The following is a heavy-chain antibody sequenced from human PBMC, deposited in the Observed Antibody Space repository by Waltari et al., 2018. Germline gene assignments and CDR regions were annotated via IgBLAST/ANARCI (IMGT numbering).Heavy chain of an antibody. Sequence: QVQLVQSGAEVKKPGASVKVSCKASGYTFTGYYMHWVRQAPGQGLEWMGRINTKSGGTNYAQKFQGRVTMTRDTSISTAYMELSRLRSDDTAVYDCVTGIAAAGYDYWGQGTLVTVSS. J-gene: IGHJ4*02. D-gene: IGHD6-13*01. CDR3: VTGIAAAGYDY. CDR2: INTKSGGT. V-gene: IGHV1-2*06. CDR1: GYTFTGYY.